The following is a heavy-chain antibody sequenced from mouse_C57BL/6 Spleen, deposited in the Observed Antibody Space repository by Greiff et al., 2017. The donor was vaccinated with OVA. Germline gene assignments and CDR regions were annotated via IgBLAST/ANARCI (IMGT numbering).Heavy chain of an antibody. CDR2: IDPANGNT. CDR3: ASDYGSSYGGFAY. D-gene: IGHD1-1*01. CDR1: GFNIKNTY. V-gene: IGHV14-3*01. Sequence: VHVKQSVAELVRPGASVKLSCTASGFNIKNTYMHWVKQRPEQGLEWIGRIDPANGNTKYAPKFQGKATITADTSSNTAYLQLSSLTSEDTAIYYCASDYGSSYGGFAYWGQGTLVTVSA. J-gene: IGHJ3*01.